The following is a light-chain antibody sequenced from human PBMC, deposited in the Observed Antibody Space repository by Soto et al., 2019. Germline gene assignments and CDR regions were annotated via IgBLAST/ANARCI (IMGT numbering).Light chain of an antibody. V-gene: IGKV3D-15*01. CDR2: GAS. CDR3: QQYVTVPPYT. CDR1: QSVSSN. J-gene: IGKJ2*01. Sequence: EKGKTFNTAPLPLSPGKRAFHSCRAMQSVSSNLAWYQQKPGQDPRFLIYGASSRTAGIPPRFSGSRSGTEFTLTISSLQSEDFAVYYCQQYVTVPPYTVGQGGKV.